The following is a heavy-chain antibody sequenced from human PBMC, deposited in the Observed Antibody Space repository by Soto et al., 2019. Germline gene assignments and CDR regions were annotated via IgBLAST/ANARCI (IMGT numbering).Heavy chain of an antibody. CDR3: ARDPPPVAGDYYYYGMDV. Sequence: SKTLYLTCTVSGGSLSSGSYNWSWIRQPPGKGLEWIGYIYYSGSTNYNPSLKSRVTIPVDTSKIHFSLKRSSVTAADRAVYYCARDPPPVAGDYYYYGMDVWGQGTTVTVSS. J-gene: IGHJ6*02. CDR2: IYYSGST. CDR1: GGSLSSGSYN. V-gene: IGHV4-61*01. D-gene: IGHD6-19*01.